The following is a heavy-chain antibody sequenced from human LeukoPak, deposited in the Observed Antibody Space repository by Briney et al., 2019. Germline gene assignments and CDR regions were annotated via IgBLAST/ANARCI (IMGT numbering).Heavy chain of an antibody. J-gene: IGHJ5*02. CDR1: GGSISTYY. CDR3: ARSSGWFDP. Sequence: SSETLSLTCTVSGGSISTYYWNWIRQPPGKGLEWIGNIYNSGRTDYNPSLKSRVTISVDTPKNQSSLKLSSVTAADTAVYYCARSSGWFDPWGQGTLVIVSS. V-gene: IGHV4-59*08. CDR2: IYNSGRT.